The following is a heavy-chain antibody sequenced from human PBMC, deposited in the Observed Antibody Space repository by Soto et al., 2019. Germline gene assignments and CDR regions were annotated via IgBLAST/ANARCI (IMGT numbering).Heavy chain of an antibody. J-gene: IGHJ4*02. D-gene: IGHD1-7*01. CDR2: IRSKSNSYAT. Sequence: LRLSCAASGFTFSGSAMLWVRQASGTGLEWVGRIRSKSNSYATAYAASVKGRFTISRDDSKNTAYLQVISLKTEDTAVYYCTRAVTGTIAHCDYCGQRTMVTVAS. CDR3: TRAVTGTIAHCDY. V-gene: IGHV3-73*01. CDR1: GFTFSGSA.